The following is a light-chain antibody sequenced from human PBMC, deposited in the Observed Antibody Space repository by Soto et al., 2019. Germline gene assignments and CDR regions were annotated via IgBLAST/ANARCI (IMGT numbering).Light chain of an antibody. V-gene: IGLV1-40*01. CDR3: QSYDSSLSGYV. Sequence: QSVLTQPPSVSEAPGQRVTISCTGSSSNIGAGYEAHWYQQVPGTAPKLLIYENNNRPSGVADRFSGSKSGTSASLAITGLRAEDEAEYYCQSYDSSLSGYVFGTGTKLTVL. J-gene: IGLJ1*01. CDR2: ENN. CDR1: SSNIGAGYE.